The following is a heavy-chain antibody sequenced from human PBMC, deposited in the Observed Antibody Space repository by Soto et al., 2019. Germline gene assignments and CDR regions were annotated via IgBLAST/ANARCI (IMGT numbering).Heavy chain of an antibody. V-gene: IGHV1-18*01. CDR3: ARGWVSFCGGNSGGIYRFDP. CDR1: GYTFTSYG. D-gene: IGHD2-21*02. Sequence: QVQLVQSGAEVKKPGASVKVSCKASGYTFTSYGISWVRQAPGQGLEWMGWISAYNGNTNYAQKLQGRVTMTTDTSTSTAYMELRSLRSDDTAVYYCARGWVSFCGGNSGGIYRFDPWGQGTLVTVSS. CDR2: ISAYNGNT. J-gene: IGHJ5*02.